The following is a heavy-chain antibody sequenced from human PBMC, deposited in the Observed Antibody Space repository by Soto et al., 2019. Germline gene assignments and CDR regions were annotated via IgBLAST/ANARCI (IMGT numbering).Heavy chain of an antibody. CDR1: GFSLTTTRVG. V-gene: IGHV2-5*02. D-gene: IGHD3-16*01. J-gene: IGHJ3*02. CDR3: TSVVISFGGVDVNDAFGM. Sequence: QITLKESGPMLVNPTQTLTLTCVYSGFSLTTTRVGVGWIRQPPGKALEWLAVIYWDNDDRYSPSLKSRLTLITDPAKLHVVLIMNNVDPVDTGTSYCTSVVISFGGVDVNDAFGMGGQGTMVTVSS. CDR2: IYWDNDD.